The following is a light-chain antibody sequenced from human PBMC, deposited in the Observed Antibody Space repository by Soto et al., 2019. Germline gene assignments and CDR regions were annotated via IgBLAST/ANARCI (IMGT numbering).Light chain of an antibody. V-gene: IGKV3-15*01. J-gene: IGKJ5*01. CDR1: ENIYTN. CDR2: GAS. CDR3: QQYYNWPRT. Sequence: EIVMTQSPATLSVSPCERATLSFRASENIYTNLAWYQQKPGQAPRLLFYGASTRATGLPARFSGTGSGTEFTLTINSLQAEDSAVYYCQQYYNWPRTFGQGTRLE.